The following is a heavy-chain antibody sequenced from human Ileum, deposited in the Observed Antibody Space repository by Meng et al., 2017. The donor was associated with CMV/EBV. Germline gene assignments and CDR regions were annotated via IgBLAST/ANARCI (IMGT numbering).Heavy chain of an antibody. CDR1: GGTFSSYT. V-gene: IGHV1-69*02. CDR3: NIVVVPAAIGVVDY. Sequence: SVKVSCKASGGTFSSYTVSWVRQAPGQGLEWMGRIIPILGIANYAQKFQGRVTITADKSTSTAYMELSSLRSEDTAVYYCNIVVVPAAIGVVDYWGQGTLVTVPS. J-gene: IGHJ4*02. D-gene: IGHD2-2*02. CDR2: IIPILGIA.